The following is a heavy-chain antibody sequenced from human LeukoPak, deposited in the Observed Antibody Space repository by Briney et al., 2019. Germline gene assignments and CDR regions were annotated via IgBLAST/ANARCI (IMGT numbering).Heavy chain of an antibody. V-gene: IGHV3-23*01. D-gene: IGHD3-10*01. CDR3: AKDPLKSGFHYWYFDL. Sequence: PGGSLRLSCAASGFTFSSYAMSWVRQAPGKGLEWVSAISGSGGSTYYADSVKGRFTISRDNSQNTLYLQMSSLRAEDTAVYYCAKDPLKSGFHYWYFDLWGRGTLVTVSS. CDR1: GFTFSSYA. J-gene: IGHJ2*01. CDR2: ISGSGGST.